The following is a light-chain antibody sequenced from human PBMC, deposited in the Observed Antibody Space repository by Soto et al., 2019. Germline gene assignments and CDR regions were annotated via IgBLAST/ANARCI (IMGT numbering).Light chain of an antibody. CDR3: QQYENYWT. V-gene: IGKV1-5*01. J-gene: IGKJ1*01. Sequence: DIQMTQSPSTLSATAGDRVTITCRASQSISSWLAWYQHKPGKAPKLLIYDASNLDSGVPSRFSGSGSGTEFSLTISNVQPDDCATYYCQQYENYWTFGQGTKVDIK. CDR1: QSISSW. CDR2: DAS.